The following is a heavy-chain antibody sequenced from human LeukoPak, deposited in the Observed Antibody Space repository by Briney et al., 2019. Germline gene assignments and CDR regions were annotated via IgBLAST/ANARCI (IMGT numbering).Heavy chain of an antibody. Sequence: PGGSLRLSCVASGFSFRNYAIHWVRQAPGKGLEYVSVINTYGRITSYADSVKGRFTISRDNSKNTVYLQIGSLRGEDMAVYYCTRDGGSFCDFDYWGQGALVTVSS. CDR1: GFSFRNYA. J-gene: IGHJ4*02. CDR2: INTYGRIT. V-gene: IGHV3-64*02. CDR3: TRDGGSFCDFDY. D-gene: IGHD1-26*01.